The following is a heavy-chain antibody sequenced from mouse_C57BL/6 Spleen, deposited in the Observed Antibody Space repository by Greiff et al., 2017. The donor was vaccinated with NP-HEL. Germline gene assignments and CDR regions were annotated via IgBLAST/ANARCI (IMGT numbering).Heavy chain of an antibody. CDR2: INPNNGGT. CDR1: GYTFTDYN. CDR3: ARRVLGNWSWFAY. Sequence: VQLKESGPELVKPGASVKIPCKASGYTFTDYNMDWVKQSHGKSLEWIGDINPNNGGTIYNQKFKGKATLTVDKSSSTAYMELRSLTSEDTAVYYCARRVLGNWSWFAYWGQGTLVTVSA. D-gene: IGHD2-1*01. J-gene: IGHJ3*01. V-gene: IGHV1-18*01.